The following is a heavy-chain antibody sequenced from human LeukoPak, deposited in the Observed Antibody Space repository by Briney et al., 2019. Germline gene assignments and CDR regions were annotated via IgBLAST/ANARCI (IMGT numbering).Heavy chain of an antibody. V-gene: IGHV4-39*07. CDR2: IYYSGST. Sequence: SETLSLTCTVSGGSISSSSYYWGWIRQPPGKGLEWIGSIYYSGSTYYNPSLKSRVTISVDTSKNQFSLKLSSVTAADTAVYYCATSSGKPKGAFDIWGQGTMVTVSS. CDR3: ATSSGKPKGAFDI. J-gene: IGHJ3*02. D-gene: IGHD6-19*01. CDR1: GGSISSSSYY.